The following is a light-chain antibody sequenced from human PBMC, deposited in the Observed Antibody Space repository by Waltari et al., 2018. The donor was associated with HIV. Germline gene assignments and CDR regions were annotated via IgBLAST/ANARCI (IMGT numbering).Light chain of an antibody. Sequence: DIVMTQSPDSLALSLGERATINCKSSRSILYNSNNKNYLAWYQQKPGQPPQLLIYWASTREFGVPDRFRCSGSGTNFTLTISSLQTEDVAVYYCQQYFNAPITFGGGTRVEI. V-gene: IGKV4-1*01. CDR1: RSILYNSNNKNY. CDR2: WAS. J-gene: IGKJ4*01. CDR3: QQYFNAPIT.